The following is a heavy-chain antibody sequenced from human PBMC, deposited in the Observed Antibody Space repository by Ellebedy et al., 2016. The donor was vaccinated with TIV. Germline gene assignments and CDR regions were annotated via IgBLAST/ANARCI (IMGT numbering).Heavy chain of an antibody. Sequence: ASVKVSCXASGYTFTGYYMHWVRQAPGQGLEWMGWINPNSGGTNYAQKFQGWVTMTRDTSISTAYMELSRLRSDDTAVYYCARGEYYYDSSGYLHYFDYWGQGTLVTVSS. CDR1: GYTFTGYY. J-gene: IGHJ4*02. CDR3: ARGEYYYDSSGYLHYFDY. D-gene: IGHD3-22*01. CDR2: INPNSGGT. V-gene: IGHV1-2*04.